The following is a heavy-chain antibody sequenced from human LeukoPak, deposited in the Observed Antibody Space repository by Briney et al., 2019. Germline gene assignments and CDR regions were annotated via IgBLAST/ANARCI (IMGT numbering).Heavy chain of an antibody. Sequence: GGSLRLSCAASGFTFSSYEMNWVRQAPGKGLEWVSYISSSGSTIYYADSVKGRFTISRDNAKNSLYLQMNSLRAEDTAVYYCARVPTTIVGVVILGCMDVWGQGTTVTVSS. V-gene: IGHV3-48*03. D-gene: IGHD3-3*01. J-gene: IGHJ6*02. CDR2: ISSSGSTI. CDR3: ARVPTTIVGVVILGCMDV. CDR1: GFTFSSYE.